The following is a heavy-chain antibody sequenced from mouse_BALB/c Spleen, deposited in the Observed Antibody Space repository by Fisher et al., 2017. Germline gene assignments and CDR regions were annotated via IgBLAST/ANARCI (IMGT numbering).Heavy chain of an antibody. V-gene: IGHV1S135*01. Sequence: KFKGKATLTVDKSSSTAFMHLNSLTSEDSAVYYCAREGLHYYGYGYAMDYWGQGTSVTVSS. D-gene: IGHD1-2*01. CDR3: AREGLHYYGYGYAMDY. J-gene: IGHJ4*01.